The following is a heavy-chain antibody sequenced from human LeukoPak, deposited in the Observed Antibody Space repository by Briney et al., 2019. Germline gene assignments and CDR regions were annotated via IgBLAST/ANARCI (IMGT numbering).Heavy chain of an antibody. V-gene: IGHV3-48*04. D-gene: IGHD3-10*01. CDR3: ARAYGSGSYPYYFDY. Sequence: PGRSLRLSCAASGFTFSSYSMNWVRQAPGKGLEWVSYISSSRSTIYYADSVKGRFTISRDNAKNSLYLQMNSLRAEDTAVYYCARAYGSGSYPYYFDYWGQGTLVTVSS. J-gene: IGHJ4*02. CDR1: GFTFSSYS. CDR2: ISSSRSTI.